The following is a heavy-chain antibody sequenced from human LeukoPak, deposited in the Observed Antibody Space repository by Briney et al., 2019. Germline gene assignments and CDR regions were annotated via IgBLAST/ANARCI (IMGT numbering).Heavy chain of an antibody. D-gene: IGHD6-13*01. CDR2: ISSSGSTI. V-gene: IGHV3-11*04. Sequence: PGGSLRLSCAASGFTFSDYYMSWIRQAPGKGLEWVSYISSSGSTIYYADSVKGRFTISRDNAKNSLYLQMNSLRAGDTAVYYCARHKWEQQLVDFDYWGQGTLVTVSS. CDR3: ARHKWEQQLVDFDY. J-gene: IGHJ4*02. CDR1: GFTFSDYY.